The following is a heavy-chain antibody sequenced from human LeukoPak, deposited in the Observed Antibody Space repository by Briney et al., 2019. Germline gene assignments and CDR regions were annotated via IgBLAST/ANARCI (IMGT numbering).Heavy chain of an antibody. CDR2: IYYSGST. CDR1: GGSISSGDYY. CDR3: ARDMPPYDSSGRDAFDI. V-gene: IGHV4-31*03. D-gene: IGHD3-22*01. Sequence: SQTLSLTCTVSGGSISSGDYYWSWIRQHPGKGLEWIGYIYYSGSTYYNPSLKSRVTISVDTSKNQFSLKLSSVTAADTAVYYCARDMPPYDSSGRDAFDIWGQGTMVTVSS. J-gene: IGHJ3*02.